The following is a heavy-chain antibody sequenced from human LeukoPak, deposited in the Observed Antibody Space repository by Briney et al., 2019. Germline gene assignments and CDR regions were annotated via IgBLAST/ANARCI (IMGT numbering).Heavy chain of an antibody. CDR1: GYTFRRNG. J-gene: IGHJ4*02. V-gene: IGHV3-33*01. CDR3: ARWLSDKIDSNGYLDY. D-gene: IGHD5-18*01. CDR2: IWYDGSKK. Sequence: PGGSLKLSCAASGYTFRRNGMHWVRQAPGKGLEWVAVIWYDGSKKYYGDSVRGRFTISRDNSKNTLYLQMNSLRAEDTAVYYCARWLSDKIDSNGYLDYWGQGTLVAVSS.